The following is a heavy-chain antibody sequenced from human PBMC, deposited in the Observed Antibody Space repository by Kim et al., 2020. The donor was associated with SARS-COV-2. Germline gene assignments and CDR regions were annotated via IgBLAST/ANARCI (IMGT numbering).Heavy chain of an antibody. D-gene: IGHD3-10*01. J-gene: IGHJ4*02. CDR1: GFTFSSYG. CDR2: IWYDGSNK. V-gene: IGHV3-33*01. CDR3: AREHGSGSYYMADHFDY. Sequence: GGSLRLSCAASGFTFSSYGMHWVRQAPGKGLEWVAVIWYDGSNKYYADSVKGRFTISRDNSKNTLYLQMNSLRAEDTAVYYCAREHGSGSYYMADHFDYWGQGTLVTVSS.